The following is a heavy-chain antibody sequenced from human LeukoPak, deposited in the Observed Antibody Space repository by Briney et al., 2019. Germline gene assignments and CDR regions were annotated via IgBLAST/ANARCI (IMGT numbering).Heavy chain of an antibody. J-gene: IGHJ6*02. CDR3: ASIVDTAMVTPENGMDV. Sequence: ASVKVSCKASGGTFSSYAISWVRQAPGQGLEWMGRIIPIFGIANYGQKFQGRVTITADKSTSTAYMELSSLRSEDTAVYYCASIVDTAMVTPENGMDVWGQGTTVTASS. D-gene: IGHD5-18*01. CDR1: GGTFSSYA. V-gene: IGHV1-69*04. CDR2: IIPIFGIA.